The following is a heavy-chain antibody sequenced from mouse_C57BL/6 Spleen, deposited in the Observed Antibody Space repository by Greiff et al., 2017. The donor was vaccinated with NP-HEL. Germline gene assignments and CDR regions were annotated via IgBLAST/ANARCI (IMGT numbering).Heavy chain of an antibody. V-gene: IGHV5-17*01. J-gene: IGHJ2*01. CDR3: ERRWYDYAGFGY. Sequence: EVQGVESGGGLVKPGGSLKLSCAASGFTFSDYGMHWVRQAPEKGLEWVAYISSGSSSIYYADTVKGRFTISRDNAKNTLFLQMTSLGSEDMAMYYCERRWYDYAGFGYWGQGTTLTVSS. CDR2: ISSGSSSI. CDR1: GFTFSDYG. D-gene: IGHD2-4*01.